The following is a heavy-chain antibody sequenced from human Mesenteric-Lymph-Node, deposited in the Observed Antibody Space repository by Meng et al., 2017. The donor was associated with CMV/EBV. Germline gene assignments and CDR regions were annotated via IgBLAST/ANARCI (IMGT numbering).Heavy chain of an antibody. J-gene: IGHJ2*01. CDR2: IDPSDSYT. Sequence: CNASGYSFTSYWISWVRQMPGKGLEWMGRIDPSDSYTNYSPSFQGHVTISADKSISTAYLQWSSLKASDTAMYYCARQEGADWYFDLWGRGTLVTVSS. CDR3: ARQEGADWYFDL. D-gene: IGHD1-26*01. CDR1: GYSFTSYW. V-gene: IGHV5-10-1*01.